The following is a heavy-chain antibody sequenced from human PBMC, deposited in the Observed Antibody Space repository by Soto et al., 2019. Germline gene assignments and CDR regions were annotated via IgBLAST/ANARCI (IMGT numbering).Heavy chain of an antibody. CDR1: GFTFSSYG. J-gene: IGHJ6*02. D-gene: IGHD3-16*01. V-gene: IGHV3-33*01. CDR3: ARGGKRGTGYYYYGMDV. CDR2: IWYDGSNK. Sequence: QVQLVESGGGVVQPGRSLRLSCAASGFTFSSYGMHWVRQAPGKGLEWVAVIWYDGSNKYYADSVKGRFTISRDNSKNTLYLQMNSLRAEDTAVYYGARGGKRGTGYYYYGMDVWGQGTTVTVSS.